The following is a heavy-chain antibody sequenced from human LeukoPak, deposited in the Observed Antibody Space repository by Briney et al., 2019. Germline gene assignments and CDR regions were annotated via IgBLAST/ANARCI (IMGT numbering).Heavy chain of an antibody. CDR3: AGEYGSGSYYQT. J-gene: IGHJ4*02. CDR2: IYYSGST. Sequence: SETLSLTCTVSGGSISSYYWSWIRQPPGKGLEWIGYIYYSGSTNYNPSLKSRVTISVDTSKNQFSLKLSSATAADTAVYYCAGEYGSGSYYQTWGQGTLVTVSS. CDR1: GGSISSYY. D-gene: IGHD3-10*01. V-gene: IGHV4-59*01.